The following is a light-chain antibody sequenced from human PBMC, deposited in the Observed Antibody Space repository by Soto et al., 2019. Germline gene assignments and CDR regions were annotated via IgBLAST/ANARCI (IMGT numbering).Light chain of an antibody. J-gene: IGKJ1*01. Sequence: EIVMTQSPATLSVSPGERATLSCRASQSVSSNLAWYQQKPGQAPRLLIYGASTRATGIPARFSGSGSGTEFTLTISSLQSEDFAVYYCNQNNTGPRWTFAQGTKGKSN. V-gene: IGKV3-15*01. CDR2: GAS. CDR3: NQNNTGPRWT. CDR1: QSVSSN.